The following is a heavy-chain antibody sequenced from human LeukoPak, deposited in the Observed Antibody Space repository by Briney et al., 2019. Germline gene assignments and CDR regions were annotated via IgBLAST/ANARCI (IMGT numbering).Heavy chain of an antibody. CDR3: ARLILCSSTSCYKDNWFDP. D-gene: IGHD2-2*02. CDR1: GGSISSYY. J-gene: IGHJ5*02. CDR2: IYTSGST. Sequence: SETLSLTCTVSGGSISSYYWSWIRQPPGKGLEWIGYIYTSGSTNYNPSLKSRVTISVDTSKNQFSLKLSSVTAADTAVYYCARLILCSSTSCYKDNWFDPWGQGTLVTVSS. V-gene: IGHV4-4*09.